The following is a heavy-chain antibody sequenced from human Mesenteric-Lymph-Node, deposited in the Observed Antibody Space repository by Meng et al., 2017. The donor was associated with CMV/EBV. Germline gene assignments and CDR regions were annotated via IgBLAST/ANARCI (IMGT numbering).Heavy chain of an antibody. Sequence: SGFSFSHYGIHWVRQAPGKGLEWVAVAWSGGTREDYADSVKGRFAISRDNSRSTVYLQMNSLRVDDTALYYCARDVDTSGHYSWFDPWGQGTLVTVSS. J-gene: IGHJ5*02. D-gene: IGHD3-22*01. CDR3: ARDVDTSGHYSWFDP. CDR2: AWSGGTRE. V-gene: IGHV3-33*01. CDR1: GFSFSHYG.